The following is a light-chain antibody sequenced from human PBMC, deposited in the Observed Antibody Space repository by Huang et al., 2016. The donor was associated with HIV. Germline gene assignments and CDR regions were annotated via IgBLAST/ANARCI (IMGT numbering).Light chain of an antibody. CDR1: QSVSSN. CDR2: GAS. V-gene: IGKV3-15*01. CDR3: QQYHNLPWT. J-gene: IGKJ1*01. Sequence: EIVMTQSPATLSVSPGGRATLSCRASQSVSSNLAWYQQSPGQAPRLLVYGASTRATGIPARVSGSGYGTEFTLTISSLQSEEVAVYCCQQYHNLPWTFGQGTKVEIK.